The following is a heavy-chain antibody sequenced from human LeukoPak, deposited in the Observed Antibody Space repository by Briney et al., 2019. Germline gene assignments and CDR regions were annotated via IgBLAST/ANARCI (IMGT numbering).Heavy chain of an antibody. J-gene: IGHJ4*02. CDR1: GFTFRSYA. D-gene: IGHD4-17*01. Sequence: GGSLRLSCAASGFTFRSYAMSWVRKPQGKGLEWVSGISGSGANTFCADCVKGRFTVSRDNSKETLYLQMSSLTDGGTAVYYCAPLETTWGQGTLVTVSS. CDR2: ISGSGANT. V-gene: IGHV3-23*01. CDR3: APLETT.